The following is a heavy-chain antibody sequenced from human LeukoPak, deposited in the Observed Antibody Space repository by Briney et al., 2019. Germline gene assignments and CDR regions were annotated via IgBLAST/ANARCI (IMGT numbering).Heavy chain of an antibody. CDR1: GFTFSSYG. CDR3: AGGYYYFDY. CDR2: ISYDGSNK. V-gene: IGHV3-30*03. D-gene: IGHD3-10*01. J-gene: IGHJ4*02. Sequence: PGRSLRPSCAASGFTFSSYGMHWVRQAPGKGLEWVAAISYDGSNKYYADSVKGRFAISRDNSKNTLYLQMNSLRAEDTAVYYCAGGYYYFDYWGQGTLVTVSS.